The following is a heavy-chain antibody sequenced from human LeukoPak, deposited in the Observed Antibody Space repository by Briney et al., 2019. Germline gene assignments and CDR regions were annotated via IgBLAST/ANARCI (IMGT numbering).Heavy chain of an antibody. V-gene: IGHV4-39*07. CDR2: IYYSGSA. D-gene: IGHD6-13*01. J-gene: IGHJ4*02. CDR3: ARGYSSSLGGYFDY. Sequence: SETLSLTCTVSGGSISSSSYYWGWIRQPPGKGLEWIGSIYYSGSAYYNPSLKSRVTISVDTSKDQFSLKLSSVTAADTAVYYCARGYSSSLGGYFDYWGQGTLVTVSS. CDR1: GGSISSSSYY.